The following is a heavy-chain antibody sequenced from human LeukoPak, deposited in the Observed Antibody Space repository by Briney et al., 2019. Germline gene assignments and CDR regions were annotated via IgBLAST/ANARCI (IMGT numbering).Heavy chain of an antibody. J-gene: IGHJ3*02. V-gene: IGHV3-23*01. CDR3: AKDHKQWLARGAFDI. CDR2: ISGSGGST. CDR1: GFTFSSYA. Sequence: GGSLRLSCAASGFTFSSYAMSWVRQAPGKGLEWVSSISGSGGSTYYADSVKGRFTISRDNSKNTLYLQMNSLRAEDTAVYYCAKDHKQWLARGAFDIWGQGTMVTVSS. D-gene: IGHD6-19*01.